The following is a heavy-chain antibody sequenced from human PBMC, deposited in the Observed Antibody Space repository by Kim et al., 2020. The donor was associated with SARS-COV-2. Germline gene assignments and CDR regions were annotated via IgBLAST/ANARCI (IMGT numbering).Heavy chain of an antibody. CDR3: AKDRLAAADNFDWFDP. V-gene: IGHV3-23*01. Sequence: SVKGRFTISRDNSKHTLYLQMNSQIAEDTAVYYCAKDRLAAADNFDWFDPWGQGTLVTVSS. J-gene: IGHJ5*02. D-gene: IGHD6-13*01.